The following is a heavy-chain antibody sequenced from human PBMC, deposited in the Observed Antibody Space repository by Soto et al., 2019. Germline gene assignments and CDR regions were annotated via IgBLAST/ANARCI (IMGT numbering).Heavy chain of an antibody. V-gene: IGHV5-10-1*01. CDR3: ETRLTGYLDEY. CDR2: IDPSDSYT. D-gene: IGHD3-9*01. Sequence: GESVKISCKGSGYSFTSYWISWVRQMPGKGLEWMGRIDPSDSYTNYSPSFQGHVTISADKSISTAYLQWSSLKASDTAMYYCETRLTGYLDEYWGQGTQVTVSS. J-gene: IGHJ4*02. CDR1: GYSFTSYW.